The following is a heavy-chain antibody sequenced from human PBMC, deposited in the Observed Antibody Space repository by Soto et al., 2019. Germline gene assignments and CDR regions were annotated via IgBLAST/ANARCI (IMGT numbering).Heavy chain of an antibody. Sequence: PGGSLRLSCAASGFTFDDYAMHWVRQAPGKGLEWVSSISWNSGSIDYADSVRGRFTISRDDAKNSLHLQMNSLRAEDTALYYCAKEMYYYDCSGYCYYYNMDVWGQGTTVTVSS. V-gene: IGHV3-9*01. J-gene: IGHJ6*02. CDR2: ISWNSGSI. D-gene: IGHD3-22*01. CDR3: AKEMYYYDCSGYCYYYNMDV. CDR1: GFTFDDYA.